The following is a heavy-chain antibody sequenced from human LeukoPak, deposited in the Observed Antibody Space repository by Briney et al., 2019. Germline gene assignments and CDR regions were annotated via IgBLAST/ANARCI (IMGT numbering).Heavy chain of an antibody. D-gene: IGHD2-15*01. CDR3: ASGQGYCSGGSCTNWFDP. J-gene: IGHJ5*02. Sequence: SGTLSLTCTVSGGSISSYYWSWIRQPLGKGLEWIGYIYYSGSTNYNPSLKSRVTISVDTSKNQFSLKLSSVTAADTAVYYCASGQGYCSGGSCTNWFDPWGQGTLVTVSS. CDR2: IYYSGST. V-gene: IGHV4-59*01. CDR1: GGSISSYY.